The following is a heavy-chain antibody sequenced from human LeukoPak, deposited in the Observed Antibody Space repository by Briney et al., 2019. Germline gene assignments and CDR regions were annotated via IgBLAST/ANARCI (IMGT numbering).Heavy chain of an antibody. CDR1: GYTFTSYA. V-gene: IGHV7-4-1*02. CDR3: ARHVPGLRSRIPWFDP. J-gene: IGHJ5*02. CDR2: INTNTGNP. Sequence: ASVKVSCKASGYTFTSYAMNWVRQAPGQGLEWMGWINTNTGNPTYAQGFTGRFVFSLDTSVSTAYLQISSLKAEDTAVFYCARHVPGLRSRIPWFDPWGQGTLVTVSS. D-gene: IGHD1-14*01.